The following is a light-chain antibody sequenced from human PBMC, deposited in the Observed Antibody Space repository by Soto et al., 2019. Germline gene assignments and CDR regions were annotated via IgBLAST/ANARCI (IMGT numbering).Light chain of an antibody. Sequence: QALLTQPASVSGSPGQSITISCTGTSSDVGGYNYVSWYQQHPGKAPKLMIYEVSNRPSGVSNRFSGSKSGNTASLTISGLQAEDEADYYCRSYTSSSTLVFGGGTKVTVL. CDR2: EVS. CDR1: SSDVGGYNY. CDR3: RSYTSSSTLV. J-gene: IGLJ2*01. V-gene: IGLV2-14*01.